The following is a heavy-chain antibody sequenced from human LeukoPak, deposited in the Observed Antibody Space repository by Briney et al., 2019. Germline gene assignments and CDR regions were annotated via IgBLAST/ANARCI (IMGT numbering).Heavy chain of an antibody. CDR3: ARDILPIVVVPAAPDY. CDR2: ISVYNGNT. D-gene: IGHD2-2*01. Sequence: ASVKVSCKASGYIFTSYGISWVRQAPGQGLEWMGWISVYNGNTNYPQKLQGRVTMTTDTSTSTAYMELRSLRSDDTAVYYCARDILPIVVVPAAPDYWGQGTLVTVSS. V-gene: IGHV1-18*01. J-gene: IGHJ4*02. CDR1: GYIFTSYG.